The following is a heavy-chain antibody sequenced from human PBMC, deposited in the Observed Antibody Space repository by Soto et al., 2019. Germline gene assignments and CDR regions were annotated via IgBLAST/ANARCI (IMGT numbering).Heavy chain of an antibody. CDR3: ASAQPRCNI. CDR2: ISSGSTYI. D-gene: IGHD3-3*01. V-gene: IGHV3-21*01. CDR1: GFTFSTYS. Sequence: PGGSLRLSCAASGFTFSTYSMNWVRQAPGKGLEWVSSISSGSTYIYYADSVKGRFAISRDNAKSSLYLQMNSLRAEDTAVYYCASAQPRCNIWGKGTMVTVS. J-gene: IGHJ3*02.